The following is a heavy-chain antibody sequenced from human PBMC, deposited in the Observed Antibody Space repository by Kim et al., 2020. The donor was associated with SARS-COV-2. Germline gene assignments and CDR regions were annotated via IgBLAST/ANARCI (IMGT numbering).Heavy chain of an antibody. CDR2: IFHTGTT. Sequence: SETLSLTCTVSGGSTSSYYWSWIRQPPGKGLEWIGCIFHTGTTNYSPSLKSRVTLSVDTSKNQLSLKLNSVTAADTAVYYCARLRSPAGGAHLDSWGQGTLVTVSS. J-gene: IGHJ4*02. D-gene: IGHD5-12*01. CDR3: ARLRSPAGGAHLDS. V-gene: IGHV4-59*08. CDR1: GGSTSSYY.